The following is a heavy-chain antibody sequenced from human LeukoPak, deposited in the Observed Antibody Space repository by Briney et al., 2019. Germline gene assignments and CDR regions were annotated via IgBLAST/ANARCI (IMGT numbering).Heavy chain of an antibody. V-gene: IGHV3-21*01. J-gene: IGHJ4*02. CDR2: ISATGVDI. D-gene: IGHD1-1*01. CDR1: GFTFSSHG. Sequence: PGGSLRLSCAAFGFTFSSHGMNWVRQAPGKGLEWVSSISATGVDIYYADSVKGRLTISRDNAKNTLYLQMNSLRAEDTAVYYCASGYNWGYDFWGQGTLVTVSS. CDR3: ASGYNWGYDF.